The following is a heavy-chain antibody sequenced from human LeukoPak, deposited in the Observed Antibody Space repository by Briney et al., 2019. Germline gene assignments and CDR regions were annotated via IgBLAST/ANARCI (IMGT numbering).Heavy chain of an antibody. CDR3: AKTGSWGSSNYYFDY. CDR2: ISWNSGSI. D-gene: IGHD2-15*01. Sequence: PGGSLRLSCAASGFTFDDYAMHWVRHAPGKGLEWVSGISWNSGSIGYADSVKGRFTISRDNSKNTLYLQMNSLRAEDTALYYCAKTGSWGSSNYYFDYWGQGTLVTVSS. J-gene: IGHJ4*02. CDR1: GFTFDDYA. V-gene: IGHV3-9*01.